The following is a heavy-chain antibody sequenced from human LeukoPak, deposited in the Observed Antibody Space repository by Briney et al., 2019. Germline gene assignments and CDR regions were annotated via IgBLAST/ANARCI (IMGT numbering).Heavy chain of an antibody. CDR2: IIPIFGTE. D-gene: IGHD6-13*01. J-gene: IGHJ4*02. Sequence: SVKVSCKASGGTFSSYAISRVRQAPGQGLEWMGRIIPIFGTENYAQKFQGRVTITTDESTSTAYMELSSLRSEDTAVYYCARAIAAAGYFDYWGQGTLVTVSS. CDR1: GGTFSSYA. V-gene: IGHV1-69*05. CDR3: ARAIAAAGYFDY.